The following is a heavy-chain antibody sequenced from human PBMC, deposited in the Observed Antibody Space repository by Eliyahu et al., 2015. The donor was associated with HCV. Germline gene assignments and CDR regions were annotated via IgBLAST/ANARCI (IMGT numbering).Heavy chain of an antibody. CDR3: AKDLSGSWAVDY. D-gene: IGHD3-10*01. CDR2: VRPDGNSK. CDR1: GLTFSTFG. Sequence: QVQLVESGGGVVQPGGSXXLXXAASGLTFSTFGMHWVRQAPGRGLEWVAFVRPDGNSKYYADSVRGRFTISRDNFKDTLYLQMNSLRDEDRAVYYCAKDLSGSWAVDYWGRGTLVTVSS. V-gene: IGHV3-30*02. J-gene: IGHJ4*02.